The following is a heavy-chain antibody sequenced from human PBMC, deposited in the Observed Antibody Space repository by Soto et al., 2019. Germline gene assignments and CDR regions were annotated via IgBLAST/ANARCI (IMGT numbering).Heavy chain of an antibody. V-gene: IGHV4-59*08. CDR2: IYYSGST. D-gene: IGHD3-16*01. Sequence: PSETLSLTCTVSGGSISSYYWSWIRQPPGKGLEWIGYIYYSGSTNYNPSLKSRVTISVDTSKNQFSLKLSSVTAADTAVYYCAIPRWLYYDYIWGSDDAFDIWGQGTMVTVSS. J-gene: IGHJ3*02. CDR1: GGSISSYY. CDR3: AIPRWLYYDYIWGSDDAFDI.